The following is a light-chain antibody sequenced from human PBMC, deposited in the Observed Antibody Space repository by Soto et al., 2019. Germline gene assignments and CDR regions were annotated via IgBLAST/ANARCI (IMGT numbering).Light chain of an antibody. CDR1: SSNIGKNS. J-gene: IGLJ1*01. CDR2: ENN. Sequence: QSVLTQPPSVSAAPGQTVTISCSGVSSNIGKNSVSWYQQLPGTAPKLLFYENNKRPSGIPDRFPGSKSGTSATLGITGLQTGDEAEYYCGTWDNSLNAYVFGTGTKVTVL. CDR3: GTWDNSLNAYV. V-gene: IGLV1-51*02.